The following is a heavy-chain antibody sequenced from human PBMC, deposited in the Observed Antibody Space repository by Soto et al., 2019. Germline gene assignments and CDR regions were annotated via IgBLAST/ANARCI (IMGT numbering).Heavy chain of an antibody. CDR2: IWYDGSNK. CDR3: AREGLNWNDYYY. V-gene: IGHV3-33*01. D-gene: IGHD1-1*01. Sequence: QVPLVESGGGVVQPGRSLRLSCAASGFTFSSYGMHWVRQAPGKGLEWVAVIWYDGSNKYYADSVKGRFTISRDNSKNTLYLQMNSLRAEDTAVYYCAREGLNWNDYYYWGQGTLVTVSS. J-gene: IGHJ4*02. CDR1: GFTFSSYG.